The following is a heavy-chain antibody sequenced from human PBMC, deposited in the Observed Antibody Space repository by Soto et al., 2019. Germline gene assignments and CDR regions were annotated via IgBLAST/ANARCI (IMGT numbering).Heavy chain of an antibody. V-gene: IGHV3-21*01. CDR1: GFTFSSYS. CDR2: ISSSSSYI. Sequence: PGGSLRLSWAASGFTFSSYSMNWVRQAPGKGLEWVSSISSSSSYIYYADSVKGRFTISRDNAKNSLYLQMNSLRAEDTAVYYCARYCSSTSCYTTGRDYYYGMDVWGQGTTVTVSS. J-gene: IGHJ6*01. CDR3: ARYCSSTSCYTTGRDYYYGMDV. D-gene: IGHD2-2*02.